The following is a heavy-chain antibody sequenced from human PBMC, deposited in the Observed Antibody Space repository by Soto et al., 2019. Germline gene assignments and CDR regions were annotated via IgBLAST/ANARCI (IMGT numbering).Heavy chain of an antibody. Sequence: EVHLLESGGGLVQPGGSLRLSCAASGFTFSSYAMSWVRQAPGKGLEWLAGITFRGDYTYYADSVKGRFTLSRDNSRNRPDPQKKSPEVEGTALNYWSKLGSIGVFEHWGQGTLLNVSP. D-gene: IGHD3-3*01. CDR1: GFTFSSYA. J-gene: IGHJ4*02. V-gene: IGHV3-23*01. CDR2: ITFRGDYT. CDR3: SKLGSIGVFEH.